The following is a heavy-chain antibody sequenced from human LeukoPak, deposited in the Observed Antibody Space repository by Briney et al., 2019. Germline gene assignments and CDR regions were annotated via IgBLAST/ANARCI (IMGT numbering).Heavy chain of an antibody. CDR3: ARDPIYSNYWFDP. CDR2: INPNSGVT. D-gene: IGHD4-11*01. J-gene: IGHJ5*02. CDR1: GYTFTGYY. V-gene: IGHV1-2*02. Sequence: GASVNVSCKASGYTFTGYYIHWVRQAPGQGLEWMGWINPNSGVTNFAQKFQGRVTMTRDTSITSAYMELTRLTSDDTAVYYCARDPIYSNYWFDPWGQGTLVTVSS.